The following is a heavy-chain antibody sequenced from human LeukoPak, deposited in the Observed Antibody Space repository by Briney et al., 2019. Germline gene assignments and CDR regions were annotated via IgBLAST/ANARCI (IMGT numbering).Heavy chain of an antibody. D-gene: IGHD4-17*01. CDR1: GFTFSSYD. V-gene: IGHV3-13*01. Sequence: GGSLRLSCAASGFTFSSYDMHWVRQATGKGLEWVSAIGTAGDTYYPGSVKGRFTISRENAKNSLYLQMNSLRAGDTAVYYCAKVADDYGDYVPPVDAFDIWGQGTMVTVSS. CDR3: AKVADDYGDYVPPVDAFDI. CDR2: IGTAGDT. J-gene: IGHJ3*02.